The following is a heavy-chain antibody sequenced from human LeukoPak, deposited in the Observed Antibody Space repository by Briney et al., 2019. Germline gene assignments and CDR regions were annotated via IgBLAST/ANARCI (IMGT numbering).Heavy chain of an antibody. CDR3: ARVEYSYGSRRYYYGMDV. D-gene: IGHD5-18*01. CDR2: ISGSGGST. CDR1: GFTFSSYA. J-gene: IGHJ6*02. Sequence: PGGSLRLSCAASGFTFSSYAMSWVRQAPGKGLEWVSAISGSGGSTYYADSVKGRFTISRDNAKNSLYLQMNSLRAEDTAVYYCARVEYSYGSRRYYYGMDVWGQGTTVTVSS. V-gene: IGHV3-23*01.